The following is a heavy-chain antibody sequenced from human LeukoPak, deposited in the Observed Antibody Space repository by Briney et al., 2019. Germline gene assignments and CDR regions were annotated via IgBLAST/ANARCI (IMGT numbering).Heavy chain of an antibody. V-gene: IGHV1-69*13. CDR2: IIPIFGTA. D-gene: IGHD2-2*01. J-gene: IGHJ6*04. Sequence: SVKVSCKASGGTFSSYAISWVRQAPGQGLEWMGGIIPIFGTANYAQKFQGRVTITADESTSTAYMELSSLRSEDTAVYYCARDGYQLLQGDYCYGMDVWGKGTTVTVSS. CDR1: GGTFSSYA. CDR3: ARDGYQLLQGDYCYGMDV.